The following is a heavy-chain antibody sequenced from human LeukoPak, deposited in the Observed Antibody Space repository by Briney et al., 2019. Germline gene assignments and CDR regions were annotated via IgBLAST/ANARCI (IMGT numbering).Heavy chain of an antibody. Sequence: ASVKVSCKASGYTFTGYYMHWVRPAPGQGLEWMGWINPNSGGTNYAQKFQGRVTMTRDTSISTAYMELSRLRSDDTAVYYCARMRRGYDFWSGPDYWGQGTLVTVSS. CDR1: GYTFTGYY. V-gene: IGHV1-2*02. J-gene: IGHJ4*02. D-gene: IGHD3-3*01. CDR3: ARMRRGYDFWSGPDY. CDR2: INPNSGGT.